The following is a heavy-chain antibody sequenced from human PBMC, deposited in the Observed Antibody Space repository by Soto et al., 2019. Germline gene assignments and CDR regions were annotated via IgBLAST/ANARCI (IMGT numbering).Heavy chain of an antibody. CDR2: IIPIFGTA. D-gene: IGHD3-22*01. CDR3: ARGSPYYDSSGYRSYAFDI. J-gene: IGHJ3*02. V-gene: IGHV1-69*01. Sequence: QVQLVQSGAEVKKPGSSVKVSCKASGGTFSSYAISWVRQAPGQGLEWMGGIIPIFGTANYAQKFQGRVTITADESTSTAYMELSSLRSEDTAVYYCARGSPYYDSSGYRSYAFDIWGQGTMVTVSS. CDR1: GGTFSSYA.